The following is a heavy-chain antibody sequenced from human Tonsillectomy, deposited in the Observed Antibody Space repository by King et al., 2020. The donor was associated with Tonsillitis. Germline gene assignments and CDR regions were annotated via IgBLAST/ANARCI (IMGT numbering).Heavy chain of an antibody. V-gene: IGHV4-39*01. Sequence: QLQESGPGLVKPSETLSLTCTVSGGSISSSSYFWGWIRQPPGKGLEWIGSIYYSGSTYYNPSLKSRVTISVDTSKNQFSLKLSSVTAADTAVYYCAKTTMPKSYYYYGMDVWGQGTTVTVSS. CDR1: GGSISSSSYF. CDR3: AKTTMPKSYYYYGMDV. J-gene: IGHJ6*02. D-gene: IGHD2-2*01. CDR2: IYYSGST.